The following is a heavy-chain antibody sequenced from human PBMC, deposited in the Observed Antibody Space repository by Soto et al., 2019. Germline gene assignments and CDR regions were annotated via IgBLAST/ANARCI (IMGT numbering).Heavy chain of an antibody. CDR1: GFTFSSYA. Sequence: GGSLRLSCAASGFTFSSYAMSWVRQAPGKGLEWVSAISGSGGSTYYADSVKGRFTISRDNSKNTLYLQMNSLRAEDTAVYYCAKDLSSWSYTYYYYGMDVWGQGTTVTVSS. V-gene: IGHV3-23*01. D-gene: IGHD3-10*01. CDR2: ISGSGGST. CDR3: AKDLSSWSYTYYYYGMDV. J-gene: IGHJ6*02.